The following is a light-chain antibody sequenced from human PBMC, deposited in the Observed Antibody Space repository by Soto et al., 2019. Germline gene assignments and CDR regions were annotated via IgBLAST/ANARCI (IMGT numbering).Light chain of an antibody. J-gene: IGKJ1*01. CDR2: KVS. CDR1: QSLLHSDGNTY. Sequence: DIVMTQTPLSSPVTLGQAASISCRSSQSLLHSDGNTYLSWFQQRPGQPPRLLIYKVSDRFSGVLDRFSGSGAGTYFTLTISRVEAEDVVIYYCMQATQSHWTFGQGTKVEIK. V-gene: IGKV2-24*01. CDR3: MQATQSHWT.